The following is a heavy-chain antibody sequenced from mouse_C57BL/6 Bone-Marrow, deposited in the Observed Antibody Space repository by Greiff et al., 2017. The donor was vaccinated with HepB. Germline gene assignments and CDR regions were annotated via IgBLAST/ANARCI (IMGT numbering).Heavy chain of an antibody. Sequence: QVQLQQSGAELARPGASVKMSCKASGYTFTSYTMHWVKQRPGQGLEWIGYINPSSGYTKYNQKFKDKATLTADKSSSTAYMQLSSLTSEDSAVYYWAPNWDWFAYWGQGTLVTVSA. CDR2: INPSSGYT. V-gene: IGHV1-4*01. J-gene: IGHJ3*01. D-gene: IGHD4-1*02. CDR1: GYTFTSYT. CDR3: APNWDWFAY.